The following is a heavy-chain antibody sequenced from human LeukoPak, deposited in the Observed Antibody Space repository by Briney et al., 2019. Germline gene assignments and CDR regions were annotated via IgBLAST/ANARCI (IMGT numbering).Heavy chain of an antibody. D-gene: IGHD5-24*01. Sequence: PSETLSLTCTVSTGSISSSSYYWGWIRQPPGKGLGWIGNMYYSGSIYYNPSLKSRVTISVGTSKNQFSLKLSSVTAADTAVYYCARVKDGYNSDYFDYWGQGTLVTVSS. CDR2: MYYSGSI. CDR3: ARVKDGYNSDYFDY. V-gene: IGHV4-39*07. CDR1: TGSISSSSYY. J-gene: IGHJ4*02.